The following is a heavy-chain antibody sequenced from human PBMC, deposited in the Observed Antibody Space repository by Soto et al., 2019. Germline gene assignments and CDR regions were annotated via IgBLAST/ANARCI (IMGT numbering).Heavy chain of an antibody. CDR3: ARDKVAAAFD. J-gene: IGHJ4*02. Sequence: SVKVSCKASRCTFSSYAISCVRQAPGQGLEWMGGIIPIFGTANYAQKFQGRVTITADESTSTAYMELSSLRSEDTAVYYCARDKVAAAFDWGQGTLVTVSS. D-gene: IGHD6-13*01. V-gene: IGHV1-69*13. CDR2: IIPIFGTA. CDR1: RCTFSSYA.